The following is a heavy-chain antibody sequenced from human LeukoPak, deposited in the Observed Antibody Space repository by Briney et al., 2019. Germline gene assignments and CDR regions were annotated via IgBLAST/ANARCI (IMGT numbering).Heavy chain of an antibody. J-gene: IGHJ4*02. D-gene: IGHD1-1*01. CDR3: ARNWNGADY. CDR1: GFTFSSYW. V-gene: IGHV3-74*01. Sequence: GGSLRLSCAASGFTFSSYWMHWFRQAPGKGLVWVSLINPDGSNTGYADSVKGRFHISRDNAKNTLHLQVNSLRAEDTAVYYCARNWNGADYWGQGTLLTVSS. CDR2: INPDGSNT.